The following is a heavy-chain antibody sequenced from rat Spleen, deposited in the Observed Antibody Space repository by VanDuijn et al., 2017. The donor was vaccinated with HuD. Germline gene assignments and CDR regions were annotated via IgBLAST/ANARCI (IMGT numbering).Heavy chain of an antibody. V-gene: IGHV5-7*01. J-gene: IGHJ1*01. CDR1: GFTFSNYY. Sequence: EVQLVESGGGLVQPGRSLKLSCAASGFTFSNYYMAWVRQAPTKGLEWGATILYDTTNTYYRDSVRGRFTISRDNAKNTLYLQMDSLRSEDTATYYCARHPQLGAYWYFDFWGPGTMVTVSS. CDR3: ARHPQLGAYWYFDF. D-gene: IGHD5-1*01. CDR2: ILYDTTNT.